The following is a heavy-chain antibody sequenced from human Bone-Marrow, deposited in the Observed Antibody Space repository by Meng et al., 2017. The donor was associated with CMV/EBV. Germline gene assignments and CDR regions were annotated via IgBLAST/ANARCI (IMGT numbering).Heavy chain of an antibody. J-gene: IGHJ4*02. Sequence: GESLRLPCAASGFTFSSFAMHWVRQAPGKGLEYVSAISSNGGSTYYADSVKGRFTISRDNSKNTLYLQMGSLRAEDMAVYYCARENWGPDYWGQGTLVTVSS. CDR2: ISSNGGST. CDR1: GFTFSSFA. V-gene: IGHV3-64*02. CDR3: ARENWGPDY. D-gene: IGHD7-27*01.